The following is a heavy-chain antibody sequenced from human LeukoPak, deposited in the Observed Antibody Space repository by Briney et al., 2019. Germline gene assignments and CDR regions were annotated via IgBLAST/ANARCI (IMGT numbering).Heavy chain of an antibody. V-gene: IGHV1-46*01. D-gene: IGHD5-18*01. J-gene: IGHJ5*02. CDR1: GYSFTSFG. CDR2: INPSGGST. Sequence: ASVKVSCKASGYSFTSFGMNWVRQAPGQGLEWMGIINPSGGSTSYAQKFQGRVTMTRDMSTSTVYMELSSLRSEDTAVYYCARGQGYSYGYEWFDPWGQGTLVTVSS. CDR3: ARGQGYSYGYEWFDP.